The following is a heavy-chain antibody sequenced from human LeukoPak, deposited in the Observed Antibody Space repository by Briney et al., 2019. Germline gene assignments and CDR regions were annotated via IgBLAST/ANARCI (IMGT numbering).Heavy chain of an antibody. CDR1: GFTFSSYG. CDR2: IRYDGSNK. J-gene: IGHJ3*02. V-gene: IGHV3-30*02. CDR3: ANEPGGAFDI. Sequence: PGGSLRLSCAASGFTFSSYGMHWVRQAPGKGLEWVAFIRYDGSNKYYADPVKGRFTISRDNSKNTLYLQMNSLRAEDTAVYYCANEPGGAFDIWGQGTMVTVSS. D-gene: IGHD3-16*01.